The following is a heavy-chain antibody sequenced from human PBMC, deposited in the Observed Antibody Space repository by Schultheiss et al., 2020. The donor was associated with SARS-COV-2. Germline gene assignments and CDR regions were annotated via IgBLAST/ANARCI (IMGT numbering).Heavy chain of an antibody. CDR2: INHSGST. D-gene: IGHD3-22*01. Sequence: SETLSLTCAVYGGSFSGYYWSWIRQPPGKGLEWIGEINHSGSTNYNPSLKSRVTISVDTSKNQFSLKLSSVTAADTAVYYCARLIEIDSSGYLPEYLYGMDVWGQGTTVTVSS. J-gene: IGHJ6*02. CDR3: ARLIEIDSSGYLPEYLYGMDV. CDR1: GGSFSGYY. V-gene: IGHV4-34*01.